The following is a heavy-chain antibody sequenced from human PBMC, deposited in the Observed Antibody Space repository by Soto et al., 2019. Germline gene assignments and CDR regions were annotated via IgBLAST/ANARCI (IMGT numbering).Heavy chain of an antibody. J-gene: IGHJ4*02. Sequence: SVKVSCKASGGTFSSYAISWVRQAPGQGLEWMGGIIPIFGTANYAQKFQGRVTITADESTSTAYMELSSLRSEDTAVYYCASHRTPNXXLGRLDYWGQGTLVTVSS. CDR2: IIPIFGTA. CDR1: GGTFSSYA. CDR3: ASHRTPNXXLGRLDY. V-gene: IGHV1-69*13. D-gene: IGHD7-27*01.